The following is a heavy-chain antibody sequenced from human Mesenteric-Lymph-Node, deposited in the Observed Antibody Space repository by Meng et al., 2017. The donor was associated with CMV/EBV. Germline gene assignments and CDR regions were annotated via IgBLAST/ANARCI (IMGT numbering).Heavy chain of an antibody. CDR2: IIPIFGTA. Sequence: SGGTFSRYAISWVRQAPGQGLEWMGGIIPIFGTANYAQKFQGRVTITTDESTSTAYMELSSLRSEDMAVYYCAAFKSGSYWGSWDYWGQGTLVTVSS. J-gene: IGHJ4*02. CDR3: AAFKSGSYWGSWDY. CDR1: GGTFSRYA. D-gene: IGHD1-26*01. V-gene: IGHV1-69*05.